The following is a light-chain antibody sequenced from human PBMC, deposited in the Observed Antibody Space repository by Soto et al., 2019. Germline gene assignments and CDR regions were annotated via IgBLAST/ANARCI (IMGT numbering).Light chain of an antibody. CDR1: QRFSSN. V-gene: IGKV3-11*01. CDR3: QQRSNCPPT. Sequence: LVMTHSPATKTVSPCERATLSRRASQRFSSNLGWYQQKPGQAPRLLIYDASSRATGIAPRFRGSGSGTDFTLTISSVEPEEFAVYICQQRSNCPPTFGQGTRVEI. CDR2: DAS. J-gene: IGKJ5*01.